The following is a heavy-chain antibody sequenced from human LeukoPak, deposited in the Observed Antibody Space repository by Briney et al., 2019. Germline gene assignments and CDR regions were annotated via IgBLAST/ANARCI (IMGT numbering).Heavy chain of an antibody. J-gene: IGHJ3*01. CDR1: GFTFATYS. Sequence: GGSLRLSCTTSGFTFATYSMSWVRQAPGQGLEWVASIFGSASKIYHADSVKGRFTVSRDNSKNTLYLQMNGLRVEDTALYYCVKDRVPDSGRSFDVWGRGTMVTVSA. CDR3: VKDRVPDSGRSFDV. D-gene: IGHD6-19*01. V-gene: IGHV3-23*01. CDR2: IFGSASKI.